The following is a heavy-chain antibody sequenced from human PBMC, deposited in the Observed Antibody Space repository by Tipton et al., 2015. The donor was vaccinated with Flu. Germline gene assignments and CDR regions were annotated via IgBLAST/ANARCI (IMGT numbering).Heavy chain of an antibody. Sequence: QVQLVQSGAEVKNPGASVKVSCKASGYTFTGYYIHWVRQAPGQGLEWMGWINPKSGGTNYAQKFQGRVTMFRDTSISTAYMELSSLRSDDTAMYYCARSPMVRGVTKVDVWGQGTTVTVSS. J-gene: IGHJ6*02. V-gene: IGHV1-2*02. CDR2: INPKSGGT. CDR3: ARSPMVRGVTKVDV. CDR1: GYTFTGYY. D-gene: IGHD3-10*01.